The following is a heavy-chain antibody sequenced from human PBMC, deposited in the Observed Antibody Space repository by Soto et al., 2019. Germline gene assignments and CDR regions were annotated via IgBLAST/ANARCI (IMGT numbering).Heavy chain of an antibody. J-gene: IGHJ4*02. CDR3: ARGLGYYGSGSFDY. D-gene: IGHD3-10*01. V-gene: IGHV4-30-4*01. CDR2: IYYSGST. Sequence: SETLSLTCTVSGGSISSGDYYWSWIRQPPGKGLEWIGYIYYSGSTYYNPSLKSRVTISVDTSKNQFSLKLSSVTAADTAVYYCARGLGYYGSGSFDYWGQGTLVAVSS. CDR1: GGSISSGDYY.